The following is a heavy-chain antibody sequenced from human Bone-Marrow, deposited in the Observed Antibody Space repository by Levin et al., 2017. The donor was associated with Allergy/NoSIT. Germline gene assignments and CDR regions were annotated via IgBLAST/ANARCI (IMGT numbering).Heavy chain of an antibody. Sequence: GGSLRLSCAASGFTFSSYGMHWVRQAPGKGLEWVAVISYDGSNKYYADSVKGRFTISRDNSKNTLYLQMNSLRAEDTAVYYCARPDTAMVGSLANIDYWGQGTLVTVSS. V-gene: IGHV3-30*03. CDR1: GFTFSSYG. D-gene: IGHD5-18*01. CDR2: ISYDGSNK. J-gene: IGHJ4*02. CDR3: ARPDTAMVGSLANIDY.